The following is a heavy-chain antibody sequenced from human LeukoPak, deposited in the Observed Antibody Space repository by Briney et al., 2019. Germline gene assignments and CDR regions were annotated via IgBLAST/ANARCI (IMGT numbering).Heavy chain of an antibody. J-gene: IGHJ4*02. CDR3: AKDPYYDSSGYYLSPFDY. CDR2: IYSGGST. V-gene: IGHV3-53*01. CDR1: GFTVSSNY. Sequence: PGGSLRLSCAASGFTVSSNYMSWVRQAPGKGLEWVSVIYSGGSTYYADSVKGRFTISRDNSKNTLYLQMNSLRAEDTAVYYCAKDPYYDSSGYYLSPFDYWGQGTLVTVSS. D-gene: IGHD3-22*01.